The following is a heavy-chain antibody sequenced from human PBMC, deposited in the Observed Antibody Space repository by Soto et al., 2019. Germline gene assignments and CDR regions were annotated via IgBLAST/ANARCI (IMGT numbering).Heavy chain of an antibody. V-gene: IGHV3-15*01. CDR2: IRSKNDGDKT. Sequence: EVQLVESGGGLVQPGGSLRLSCAASGFTFKNFWMTWVRQAPGKGLEWVGLIRSKNDGDKTDYISPVKGRFTISRDDSTNTLYLQMDSLKIEDTAVYYCASLRSYYDRSGSSDWGQGTLVTVST. CDR3: ASLRSYYDRSGSSD. CDR1: GFTFKNFW. J-gene: IGHJ1*01. D-gene: IGHD3-22*01.